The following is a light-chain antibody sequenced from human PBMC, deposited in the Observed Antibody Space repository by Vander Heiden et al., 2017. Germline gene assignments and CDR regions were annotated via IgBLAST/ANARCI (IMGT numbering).Light chain of an antibody. CDR1: SSNIGSTT. CDR3: AAWDDSLNGYV. J-gene: IGLJ1*01. Sequence: QSVLTQPPSASGTPGQRVTISCSGSSSNIGSTTVNWYQQVPGTAPKLLIYTNNQRPSGVPDRFSSSKSDTSASLAISGLQSEDEADYYCAAWDDSLNGYVFGTGTKVTVL. V-gene: IGLV1-44*01. CDR2: TNN.